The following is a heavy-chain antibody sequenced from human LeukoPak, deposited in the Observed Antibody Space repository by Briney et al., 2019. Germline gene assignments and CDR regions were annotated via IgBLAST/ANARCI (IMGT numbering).Heavy chain of an antibody. CDR2: INWNGGST. J-gene: IGHJ4*02. CDR3: ARVKGSGYRNSIDY. V-gene: IGHV3-20*04. D-gene: IGHD3-3*01. Sequence: GGSLRLSCAASGFTFDDYAMNWVRHAPGKGLEWVSGINWNGGSTYYRASVKGRFTIYRDNAKNSMYLQMNSLRAEDTALYYCARVKGSGYRNSIDYWGQGTLVTVSS. CDR1: GFTFDDYA.